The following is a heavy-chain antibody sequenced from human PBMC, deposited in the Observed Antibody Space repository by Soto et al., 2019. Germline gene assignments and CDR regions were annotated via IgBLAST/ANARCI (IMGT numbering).Heavy chain of an antibody. CDR3: ATDLPTPYCGGDCYSC. CDR1: GYTLTELS. CDR2: FDPEDGET. V-gene: IGHV1-24*01. Sequence: ASVKVSCKVSGYTLTELSMHWVRQAPGKGLEWMGGFDPEDGETIYAQKFQGRVTMTEDTSTDTAYMELSSLGSEDTAVYYCATDLPTPYCGGDCYSCWGQGTLVTVS. D-gene: IGHD2-21*02. J-gene: IGHJ4*02.